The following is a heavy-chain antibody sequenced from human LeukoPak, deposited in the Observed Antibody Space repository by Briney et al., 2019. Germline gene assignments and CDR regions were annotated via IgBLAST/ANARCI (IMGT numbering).Heavy chain of an antibody. CDR1: GFTFSSYE. J-gene: IGHJ6*02. D-gene: IGHD2-2*01. CDR3: ARDLRSVVPAANGAYYYYGMDV. V-gene: IGHV3-48*03. CDR2: ISSSGSTI. Sequence: GGSLRLSCAASGFTFSSYEMNWVRQAPGKGLEWVSYISSSGSTIYYADSVKGRFTISRDNAENSLYLQMNSLRAEDTAVYYCARDLRSVVPAANGAYYYYGMDVWGQGTTVTVSS.